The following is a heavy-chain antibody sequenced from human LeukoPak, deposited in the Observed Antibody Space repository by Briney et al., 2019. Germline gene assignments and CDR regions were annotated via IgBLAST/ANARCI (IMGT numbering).Heavy chain of an antibody. D-gene: IGHD4-11*01. Sequence: GGSLRLSCAASGFTFSSFGMQWVRQAPGTGLEWVSLIYSGGNTYYADSVKGRFTISRDSSKNTLYLQMNSLRAEDTAVYYCARGGVDYYYFDSWGQGTLVTVSS. J-gene: IGHJ4*02. CDR3: ARGGVDYYYFDS. CDR2: IYSGGNT. CDR1: GFTFSSFG. V-gene: IGHV3-53*01.